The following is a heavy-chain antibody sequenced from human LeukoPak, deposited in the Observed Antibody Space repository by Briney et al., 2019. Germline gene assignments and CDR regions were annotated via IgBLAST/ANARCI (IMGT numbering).Heavy chain of an antibody. CDR3: AREGSKGRRAFDI. D-gene: IGHD3-10*01. Sequence: GGSLRLSCAASGFTFSNYAMNWVRQAPGKGLEWVSSISSSSSYIYYADSVKGRFTISRDNAKNSLYLQMNSLRAEDTAVYYCAREGSKGRRAFDIWGQGTMVTVSS. J-gene: IGHJ3*02. CDR1: GFTFSNYA. V-gene: IGHV3-21*01. CDR2: ISSSSSYI.